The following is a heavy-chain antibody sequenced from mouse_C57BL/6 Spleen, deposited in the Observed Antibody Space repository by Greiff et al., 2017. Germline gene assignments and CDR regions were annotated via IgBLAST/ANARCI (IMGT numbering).Heavy chain of an antibody. CDR2: IYPGDGDT. V-gene: IGHV1-80*01. CDR1: GYAFSSYW. Sequence: QVQLQQSGAELVKPGASVKISCKASGYAFSSYWMNWVKQRPGKGLEWIGQIYPGDGDTNYNGKFKGKATLTADKSSSTAYMQLSSLTSEDSAVYFCARGGGQFITTVHYAMDYWGQGTSVTVSS. J-gene: IGHJ4*01. CDR3: ARGGGQFITTVHYAMDY. D-gene: IGHD1-1*01.